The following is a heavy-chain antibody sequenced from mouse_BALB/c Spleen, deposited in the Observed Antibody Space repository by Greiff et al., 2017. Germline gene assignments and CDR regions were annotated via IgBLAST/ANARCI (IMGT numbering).Heavy chain of an antibody. CDR3: ARTEDYGAYAMDY. J-gene: IGHJ4*01. Sequence: VQLQESGPQLVRPGASVKISCKASGYSFTSYWMHWVKQRPGQGLEWIGMIDPSDSETRLNQKFKDKATLTVDKSSSTAYMQLSSPTSEDSAVYYCARTEDYGAYAMDYWGQGTSVTVSS. CDR1: GYSFTSYW. D-gene: IGHD2-4*01. CDR2: IDPSDSET. V-gene: IGHV1-74*04.